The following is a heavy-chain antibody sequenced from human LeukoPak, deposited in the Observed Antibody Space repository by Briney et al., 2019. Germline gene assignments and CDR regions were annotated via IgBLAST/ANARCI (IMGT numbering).Heavy chain of an antibody. CDR2: VYYSGST. CDR1: GGSISTYY. J-gene: IGHJ3*02. D-gene: IGHD4-23*01. V-gene: IGHV4-59*12. Sequence: SETLSLTCTVYGGSISTYYWSWIRQPPGKGLEWIAYVYYSGSTNYNPSLKSRGTISVDTSKNQFSLKLSSVTAADTAVYYCARGSITVVPAFDIWGQGTMVTVSS. CDR3: ARGSITVVPAFDI.